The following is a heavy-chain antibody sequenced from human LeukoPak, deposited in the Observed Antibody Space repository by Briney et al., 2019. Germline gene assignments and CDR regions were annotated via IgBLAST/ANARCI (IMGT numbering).Heavy chain of an antibody. CDR3: ARGIAVAGLDY. J-gene: IGHJ4*02. Sequence: GGSLRLSCAASGFTVSSNYMSWVRRAPGKGLEWVSVIYSGGSTYYADSVKGRFTISRDNSKNTLYLQMNSLRAEDTAVYYCARGIAVAGLDYWGQGTLVTVSS. CDR2: IYSGGST. D-gene: IGHD6-19*01. V-gene: IGHV3-66*01. CDR1: GFTVSSNY.